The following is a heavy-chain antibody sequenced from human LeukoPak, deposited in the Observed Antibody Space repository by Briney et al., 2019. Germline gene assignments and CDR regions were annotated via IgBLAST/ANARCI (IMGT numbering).Heavy chain of an antibody. D-gene: IGHD6-13*01. Sequence: PGGSLRLSCEASGFTFSSYAMSWVRQAPGKGLEWVSAISGSGGSTYYADSVKGRFTISRDNSKNTLYLQMNSLRAEDTAVYYCAKDLRWKQQLPQYYFDYWGQGTLVTVSS. J-gene: IGHJ4*02. CDR1: GFTFSSYA. V-gene: IGHV3-23*01. CDR2: ISGSGGST. CDR3: AKDLRWKQQLPQYYFDY.